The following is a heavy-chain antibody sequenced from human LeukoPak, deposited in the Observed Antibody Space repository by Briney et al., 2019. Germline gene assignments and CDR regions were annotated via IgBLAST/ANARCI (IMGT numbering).Heavy chain of an antibody. Sequence: SETLSLTCTVSGGSISSYYWSWIRQPPGKGLEWIGYIYYSGSTNYNPSLKSRVTISVDTSKNQFSLKLSSVTAADTAVYYCARWYGASYYYYYGMDVWGQGTTVTVSS. D-gene: IGHD1-26*01. J-gene: IGHJ6*02. V-gene: IGHV4-59*08. CDR1: GGSISSYY. CDR3: ARWYGASYYYYYGMDV. CDR2: IYYSGST.